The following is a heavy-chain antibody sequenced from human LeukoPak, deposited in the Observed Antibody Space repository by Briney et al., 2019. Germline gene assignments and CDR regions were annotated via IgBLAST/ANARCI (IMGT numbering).Heavy chain of an antibody. CDR2: ISYDGSNK. CDR3: ARVMTRYSYGPFDY. V-gene: IGHV3-30*04. J-gene: IGHJ4*02. D-gene: IGHD5-18*01. Sequence: PGGSLRLSCAASGFTFSSYAMHWVRQAPGKGLEWVAVISYDGSNKYYADSVKGRFTISRDNSKNTLYLQMNSLRAEDTAVYYCARVMTRYSYGPFDYWGQGTLVTVSS. CDR1: GFTFSSYA.